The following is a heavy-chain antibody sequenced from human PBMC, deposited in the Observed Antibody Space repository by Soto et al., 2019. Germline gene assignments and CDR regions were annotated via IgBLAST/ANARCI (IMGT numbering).Heavy chain of an antibody. CDR1: GFAVSSNY. CDR2: IHSGGDT. J-gene: IGHJ6*02. V-gene: IGHV3-66*01. D-gene: IGHD1-7*01. Sequence: EVQLVESGGDLVQPGGSLRLSCAASGFAVSSNYMTWVRQAPGKGLEWVSVIHSGGDTHYADSVRGRFTISRDNSKNTLYLQMNSLRAEDTAVYYCARSRTGITYGCMDVWGQGTTVTVSS. CDR3: ARSRTGITYGCMDV.